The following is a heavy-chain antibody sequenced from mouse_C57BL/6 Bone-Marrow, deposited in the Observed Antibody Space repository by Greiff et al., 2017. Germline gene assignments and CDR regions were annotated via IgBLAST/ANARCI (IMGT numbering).Heavy chain of an antibody. CDR2: IYPRSGNT. CDR3: ARGYYYGSSHFDY. V-gene: IGHV1-81*01. J-gene: IGHJ2*01. D-gene: IGHD1-1*01. CDR1: GYTFTSYG. Sequence: VQLQQSGAELARPGASVKLSCKASGYTFTSYGISWVKQRTGQGLEWIGEIYPRSGNTYYNETFQGKATLTADKSSSTAYMELRRLTSDDSAVYFCARGYYYGSSHFDYWGQGTTLTVSS.